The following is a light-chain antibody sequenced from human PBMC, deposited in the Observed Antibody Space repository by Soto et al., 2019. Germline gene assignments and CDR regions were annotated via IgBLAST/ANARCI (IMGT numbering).Light chain of an antibody. CDR3: SSFTSNRINV. CDR2: GVT. Sequence: QSVLTQPTSASGSPGQSITISCTGNHNDIGTYDYVSWYQQHPGSAPRLLIHGVTTRPSGISDRFSASKSGLTASLTISGLQPEDEADYYCSSFTSNRINVFGPGTKVTVL. J-gene: IGLJ1*01. V-gene: IGLV2-14*03. CDR1: HNDIGTYDY.